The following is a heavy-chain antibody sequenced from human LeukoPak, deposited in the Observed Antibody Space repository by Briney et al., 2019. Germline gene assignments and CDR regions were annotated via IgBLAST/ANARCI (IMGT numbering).Heavy chain of an antibody. D-gene: IGHD2-2*01. CDR2: IIGSGSST. V-gene: IGHV3-23*01. J-gene: IGHJ3*02. Sequence: GGSLRLSCAASGFTFSSYAMSWVRQAPGKGLEWVSAIIGSGSSTYYEDSVKGRFTISRDNSKNTLFLQMNSLRAEDTALYYCARGYCSTTNCGGLESFDIWGQGTMVTVSS. CDR1: GFTFSSYA. CDR3: ARGYCSTTNCGGLESFDI.